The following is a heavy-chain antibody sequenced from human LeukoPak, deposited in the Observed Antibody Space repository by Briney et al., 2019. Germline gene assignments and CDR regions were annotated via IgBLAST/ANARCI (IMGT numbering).Heavy chain of an antibody. J-gene: IGHJ4*02. V-gene: IGHV4-34*01. Sequence: SETLSLTCAVYGGSFSGYYWSWIRQPPGKGLEWIGEINHSGSTNYNPSLKSRVTMSVDTSKNQFSLKLSSVTAADTAVYYCARGIDPVQLERRLFDYWGQGTLVTVSS. CDR2: INHSGST. CDR3: ARGIDPVQLERRLFDY. D-gene: IGHD1-1*01. CDR1: GGSFSGYY.